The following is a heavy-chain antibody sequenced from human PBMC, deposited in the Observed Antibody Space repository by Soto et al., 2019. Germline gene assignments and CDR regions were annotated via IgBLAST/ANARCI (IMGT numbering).Heavy chain of an antibody. CDR1: GGSISSGGYS. D-gene: IGHD3-3*01. J-gene: IGHJ6*03. CDR2: IYHSGST. CDR3: ACGYYDFLSSSVYYYMDI. V-gene: IGHV4-30-2*01. Sequence: SETLSLTCAVSGGSISSGGYSWSWIRQPPGKGLEWIGYIYHSGSTYYNPSLKSRVTISVDRSKNQFSLKLSSVTAADTAVYSFACGYYDFLSSSVYYYMDIWGKGTTVTVSS.